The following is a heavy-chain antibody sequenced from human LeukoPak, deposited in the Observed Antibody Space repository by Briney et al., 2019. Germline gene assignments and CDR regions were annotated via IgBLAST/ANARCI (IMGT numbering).Heavy chain of an antibody. CDR1: GFTFSSYA. Sequence: GSLRLSCAASGFTFSSYAMHWVRQAPGKGLEYVSAISSNGGSTYYANSVKGRFTISRDNSKNTLYLQMGSLRAEDMAVYYCARGDSSGYWDYWGQGTLVTVSS. J-gene: IGHJ4*02. D-gene: IGHD3-22*01. CDR2: ISSNGGST. CDR3: ARGDSSGYWDY. V-gene: IGHV3-64*01.